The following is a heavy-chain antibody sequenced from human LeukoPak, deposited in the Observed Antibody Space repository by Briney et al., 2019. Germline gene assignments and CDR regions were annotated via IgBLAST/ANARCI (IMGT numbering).Heavy chain of an antibody. V-gene: IGHV3-23*01. CDR1: GFSFSSFA. CDR3: AKRGVVIRVILVGFHKEAYYFDS. CDR2: ITGGHYAT. D-gene: IGHD3-22*01. Sequence: PGGSLRLSCAASGFSFSSFAMTWVRQAPGKGLEWVSSITGGHYATYNTDSVKGRFTISRDNPKNTLYLQMNSLRAEDTAVYFCAKRGVVIRVILVGFHKEAYYFDSWGQGALVTVSS. J-gene: IGHJ4*02.